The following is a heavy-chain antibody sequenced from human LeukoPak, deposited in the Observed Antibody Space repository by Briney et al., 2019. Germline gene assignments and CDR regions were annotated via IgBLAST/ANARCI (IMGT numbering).Heavy chain of an antibody. CDR3: ARASHGLDV. J-gene: IGHJ6*02. D-gene: IGHD5-24*01. V-gene: IGHV3-7*03. CDR2: IEQDGSEK. CDR1: GFTLSSYW. Sequence: GGSLRLSCVASGFTLSSYWTSWVRQAPGKGLEWLANIEQDGSEKYYVDSVKGRSTISRDNAKNSLYLQMNSLRAEDTAVYYCARASHGLDVWGQGTTVTVSS.